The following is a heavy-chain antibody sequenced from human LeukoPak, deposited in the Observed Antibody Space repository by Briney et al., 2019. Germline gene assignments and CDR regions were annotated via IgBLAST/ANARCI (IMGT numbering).Heavy chain of an antibody. CDR3: ARARGDHYSFDY. D-gene: IGHD3-10*01. V-gene: IGHV5-10-1*01. CDR2: IDPSDSYT. CDR1: GYSFTSYW. Sequence: GESLKISCKGYGYSFTSYWIIWVRQMPGKGLEWMGRIDPSDSYTNYSPSLQGHVTISADKSISAAYLQWGNLKASDTAMYYCARARGDHYSFDYWGQGTLVTVSS. J-gene: IGHJ4*02.